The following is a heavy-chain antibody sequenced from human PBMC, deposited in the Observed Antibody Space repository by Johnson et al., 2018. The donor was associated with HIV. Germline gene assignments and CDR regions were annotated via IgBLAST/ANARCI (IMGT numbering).Heavy chain of an antibody. CDR1: GFTVSSNY. CDR3: AKGEGYCGGDCLDAFDI. V-gene: IGHV3-30*18. J-gene: IGHJ3*02. Sequence: QVQLVESGGGLVQPGGSLRLSCAASGFTVSSNYMSWVRQAPGKGLELVAVISYDGSNKYYADSVKGRFTISRDNSKNTLYLQMNSRGAEDTAVYYCAKGEGYCGGDCLDAFDIWGQGTMVTVSS. CDR2: ISYDGSNK. D-gene: IGHD2-21*01.